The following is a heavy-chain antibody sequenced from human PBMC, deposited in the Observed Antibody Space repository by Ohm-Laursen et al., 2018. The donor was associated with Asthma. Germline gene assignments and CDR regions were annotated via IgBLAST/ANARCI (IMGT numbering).Heavy chain of an antibody. D-gene: IGHD6-19*01. V-gene: IGHV4-31*03. CDR3: ARNIAVAGTDWYFDL. CDR2: IYYSGNT. Sequence: SQTLSLTCSVSGGSINSGGYYWSWIRQHPGKGLEWIGHIYYSGNTYYTPSLQSRVTISVDTSKNQFSLKLSSVTAADTAVYYGARNIAVAGTDWYFDLWGRGTLVTVSS. J-gene: IGHJ2*01. CDR1: GGSINSGGYY.